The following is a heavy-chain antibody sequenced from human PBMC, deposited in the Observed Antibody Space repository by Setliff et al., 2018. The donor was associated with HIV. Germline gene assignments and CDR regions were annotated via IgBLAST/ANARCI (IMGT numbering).Heavy chain of an antibody. V-gene: IGHV3-9*02. CDR1: GFTSNDHA. Sequence: GGSLRLSCAVSGFTSNDHAMHWVRQAPGKGLEWVSGITWNGGVMGYVDSTRGRFTISRDNVRNSLYLQMDSLTTDDTALYYCVKDDSTAGRYYYSMDVWGKGTMVTVSS. D-gene: IGHD6-19*01. CDR2: ITWNGGVM. J-gene: IGHJ6*04. CDR3: VKDDSTAGRYYYSMDV.